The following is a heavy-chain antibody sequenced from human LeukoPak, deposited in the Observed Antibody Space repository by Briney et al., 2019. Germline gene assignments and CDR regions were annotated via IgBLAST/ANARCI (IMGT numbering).Heavy chain of an antibody. J-gene: IGHJ1*01. CDR3: ARASYDSSDYEYFQH. Sequence: ASVKVSCKASGYMFRNYGISWVRQAPGQGLEWMGWISAHKGNTKYPQKFQGRVTMTRDMATSTDYMEVSSLRSEDTAVYYCARASYDSSDYEYFQHWGQGTLVTVSS. CDR1: GYMFRNYG. V-gene: IGHV1-18*01. D-gene: IGHD3-22*01. CDR2: ISAHKGNT.